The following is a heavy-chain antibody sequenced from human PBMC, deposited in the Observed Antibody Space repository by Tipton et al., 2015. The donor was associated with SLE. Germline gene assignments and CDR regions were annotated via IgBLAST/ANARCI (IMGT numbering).Heavy chain of an antibody. J-gene: IGHJ4*02. CDR1: RYSISSGYF. D-gene: IGHD4-17*01. CDR2: MSHSGAP. Sequence: TLSLTCTVSRYSISSGYFWGWIRQPPGKGLEWIVTMSHSGAPYYNPSLESRVTMSIDTSKNQFSLELASVTAADTAIYYCVRQYTTVTGYENWGRGTLVTVSS. V-gene: IGHV4-38-2*02. CDR3: VRQYTTVTGYEN.